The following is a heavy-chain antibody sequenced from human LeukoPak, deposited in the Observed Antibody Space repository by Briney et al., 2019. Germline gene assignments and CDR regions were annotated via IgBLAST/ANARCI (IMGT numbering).Heavy chain of an antibody. CDR2: IYYSGST. D-gene: IGHD2-2*01. J-gene: IGHJ4*02. Sequence: SETLSLTCTVSGGSVSSGSYYWRWIRQPPGKGLEWIGYIYYSGSTNYNPSLKSRVTISVDTSKNQFSLKLNSVTAADTAVYYCASDRRYCARTTCYPGYFDYWGQGTLVTVSS. V-gene: IGHV4-61*01. CDR1: GGSVSSGSYY. CDR3: ASDRRYCARTTCYPGYFDY.